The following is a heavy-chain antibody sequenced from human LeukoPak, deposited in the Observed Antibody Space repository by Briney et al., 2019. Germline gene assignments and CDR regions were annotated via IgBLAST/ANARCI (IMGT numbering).Heavy chain of an antibody. V-gene: IGHV4-59*01. CDR3: ARVEIDANYYFDY. J-gene: IGHJ4*02. Sequence: PSETLSLTCTVSGGSISTYYWSWIRQPPGKGLEWIGYIFYSGSTNYNPSLKSRVTISVDTSKNQFSLNLSSVTAADTAVYYCARVEIDANYYFDYWGQGTLVTVSS. D-gene: IGHD2-8*01. CDR2: IFYSGST. CDR1: GGSISTYY.